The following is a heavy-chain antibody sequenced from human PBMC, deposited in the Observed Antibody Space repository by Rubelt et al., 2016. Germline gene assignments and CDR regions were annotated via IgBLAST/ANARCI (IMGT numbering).Heavy chain of an antibody. CDR1: GYTFTSYG. V-gene: IGHV1-18*01. CDR2: ISAYNGNT. D-gene: IGHD2-15*01. Sequence: QVQLVQSGAEVKKPGASVKVSCKASGYTFTSYGISWVRQAPGQGLEWMGWISAYNGNTNYAQKLQGRVTMTTDTSTSTAYMGRRVLRSEDTAGYYCAMLGGPVDIVVVVAATFADYWGQGTLVTVSS. J-gene: IGHJ4*02. CDR3: AMLGGPVDIVVVVAATFADY.